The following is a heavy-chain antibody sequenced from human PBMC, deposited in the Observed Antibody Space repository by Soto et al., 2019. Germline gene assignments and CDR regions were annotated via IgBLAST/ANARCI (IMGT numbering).Heavy chain of an antibody. V-gene: IGHV3-21*01. CDR1: GFTFSTYS. CDR2: ISSRSDI. CDR3: AKSGPTNYFDF. Sequence: PGGSLRLSCVGSGFTFSTYSINWVRQAPGKGLEWVSSISSRSDIYYADSVKGRFTISRDNAKNSVSLQMNSLRAEDTAVYYCAKSGPTNYFDFWGQETLVTVSS. J-gene: IGHJ4*02. D-gene: IGHD1-26*01.